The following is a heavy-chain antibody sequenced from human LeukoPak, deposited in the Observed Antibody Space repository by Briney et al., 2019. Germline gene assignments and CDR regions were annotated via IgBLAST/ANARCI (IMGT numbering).Heavy chain of an antibody. CDR3: VRGDSGSYYGNFDY. J-gene: IGHJ4*02. V-gene: IGHV1-69*05. D-gene: IGHD1-26*01. CDR1: GGTFSSYA. Sequence: SVKVSCKASGGTFSSYAISWVRQSPGQGLEWIGGIIPIFGTANYAQKFQGRVTITTDESTSTAYMELSSLRSEDTAVYYCVRGDSGSYYGNFDYWGQGTLVTVSS. CDR2: IIPIFGTA.